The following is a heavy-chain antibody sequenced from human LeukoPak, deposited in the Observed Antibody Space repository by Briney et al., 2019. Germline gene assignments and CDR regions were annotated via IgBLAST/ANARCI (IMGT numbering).Heavy chain of an antibody. CDR1: GYTFTGYY. Sequence: ASVKVSCKASGYTFTGYYMHWVRQAPGQGLEWMGWINPNSGGTNYAQKFQGRVTMTRDTSISTAYMELSRLRSDDTAVYYCARDGYIVASNYYYYGMDVWGQGTTVTVSS. J-gene: IGHJ6*02. V-gene: IGHV1-2*02. D-gene: IGHD5-12*01. CDR3: ARDGYIVASNYYYYGMDV. CDR2: INPNSGGT.